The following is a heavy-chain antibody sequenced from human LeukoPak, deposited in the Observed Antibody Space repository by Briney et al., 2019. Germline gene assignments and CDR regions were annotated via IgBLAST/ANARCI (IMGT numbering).Heavy chain of an antibody. CDR3: ARGAGYNYPYYFDY. D-gene: IGHD5-24*01. Sequence: PGGSLRLSCVASGLTFNSHSMNWVRQAPGKGLEWVSVIYGGGNIYYADSVKGRFTISRDNSKNTLYLQMNSLRAEDTAVYYCARGAGYNYPYYFDYWGQGTLVTVSS. V-gene: IGHV3-53*01. J-gene: IGHJ4*02. CDR1: GLTFNSHS. CDR2: IYGGGNI.